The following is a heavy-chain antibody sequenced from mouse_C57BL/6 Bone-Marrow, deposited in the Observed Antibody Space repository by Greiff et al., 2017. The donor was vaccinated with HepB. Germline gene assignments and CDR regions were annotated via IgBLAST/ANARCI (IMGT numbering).Heavy chain of an antibody. CDR3: TTGSPFAY. Sequence: EVKLQESGAELVRPGASVKLSCTASGFNIKDDYMHWVKQRPEQGLEWIGWIDPENGDTEYASKFQGKATITADTSSNTAYLQLSSLTSEDTAVYYCTTGSPFAYWGQGTLVTVSA. V-gene: IGHV14-4*01. CDR2: IDPENGDT. J-gene: IGHJ3*01. CDR1: GFNIKDDY.